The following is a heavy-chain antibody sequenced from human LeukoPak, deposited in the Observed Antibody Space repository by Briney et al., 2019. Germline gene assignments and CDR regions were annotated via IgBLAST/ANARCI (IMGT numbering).Heavy chain of an antibody. Sequence: SETLSLTCAVSGYSISSGYYWGWIRQPPGKGLEWIGSIYHSGSTYYNPSLKSRVTISVDTSKNQFSLELSSVTAADTAVYYCARSWISGPIQESVVWFDPWGQGTLVTVSS. D-gene: IGHD2-2*03. CDR2: IYHSGST. J-gene: IGHJ5*02. CDR3: ARSWISGPIQESVVWFDP. CDR1: GYSISSGYY. V-gene: IGHV4-38-2*01.